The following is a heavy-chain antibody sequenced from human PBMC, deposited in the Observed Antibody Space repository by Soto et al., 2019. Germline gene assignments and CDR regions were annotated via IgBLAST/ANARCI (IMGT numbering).Heavy chain of an antibody. CDR1: GFSLSSTRMA. J-gene: IGHJ4*02. CDR3: AHIVVAGLGYYFDY. CDR2: IYWDDDK. D-gene: IGHD6-19*01. Sequence: QITLKESGPTLVKPTQTLTLTCTFSGFSLSSTRMAVGWIRQPPGKAVEWRALIYWDDDKRYSPFLKSRLTITKDTSKNQVVLTMSNMDPVDTARYYCAHIVVAGLGYYFDYWGQGTLVTVSS. V-gene: IGHV2-5*02.